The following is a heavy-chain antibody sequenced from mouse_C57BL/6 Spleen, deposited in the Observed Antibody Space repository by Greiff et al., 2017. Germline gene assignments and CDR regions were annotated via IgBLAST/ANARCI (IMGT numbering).Heavy chain of an antibody. J-gene: IGHJ4*01. Sequence: VKLQQSGAELARPGASVKLSCKASGYTFTSYGISWVKQRTGQGLEWIGEIYPRSGNTYYNEKFKGKATLTADKSSSTAYMELRSLTSEDSAVYFCARDWDYAMDYWGQGTSVTVSS. V-gene: IGHV1-81*01. D-gene: IGHD4-1*01. CDR1: GYTFTSYG. CDR2: IYPRSGNT. CDR3: ARDWDYAMDY.